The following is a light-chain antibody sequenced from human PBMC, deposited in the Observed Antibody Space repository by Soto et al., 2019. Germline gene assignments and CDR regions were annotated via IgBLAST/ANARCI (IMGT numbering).Light chain of an antibody. CDR2: QVS. J-gene: IGLJ1*01. Sequence: QFALTQPASVSGSPGQSITISCTGSISDVGSYDLVSWYQQHPGKAPKLMIYQVSRRPSGVSNRFFGSKSGNTASLAISGLPSEDEADYYCSSYTTTSNYVFGTGTKVTVL. CDR3: SSYTTTSNYV. CDR1: ISDVGSYDL. V-gene: IGLV2-14*02.